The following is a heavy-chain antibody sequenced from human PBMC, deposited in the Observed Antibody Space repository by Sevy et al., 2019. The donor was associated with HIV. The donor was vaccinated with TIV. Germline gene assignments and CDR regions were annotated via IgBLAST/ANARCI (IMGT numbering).Heavy chain of an antibody. V-gene: IGHV4-34*01. CDR3: ARTVVVVAATLDS. CDR1: GGSFRDYY. Sequence: SETLSLTCAVYGGSFRDYYWGWIRQPPGKGLEWIGEINHSGSTNYNPSLKSRVTISVDTSKNQFSLKLTSVTAADTAVYYCARTVVVVAATLDSLGQGTLVTVSS. J-gene: IGHJ4*02. D-gene: IGHD2-15*01. CDR2: INHSGST.